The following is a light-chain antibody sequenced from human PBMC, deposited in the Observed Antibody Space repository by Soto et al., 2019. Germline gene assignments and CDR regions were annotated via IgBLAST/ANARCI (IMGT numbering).Light chain of an antibody. CDR2: SNS. CDR3: AAWDDGLNALV. CDR1: SSNIGSNT. Sequence: QSVLTQPPSASGTPGQTVIISCSGSSSNIGSNTVNWYQQLPGTAPKLLIFSNSQRPSGVPDRFSGSRSGTSASLPITGVQSEYEAHYYCAAWDDGLNALVFGGGTKLTVL. J-gene: IGLJ2*01. V-gene: IGLV1-44*01.